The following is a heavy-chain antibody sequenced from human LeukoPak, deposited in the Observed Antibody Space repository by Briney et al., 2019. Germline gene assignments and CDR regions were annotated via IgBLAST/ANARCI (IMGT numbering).Heavy chain of an antibody. CDR3: AGAYSSSSPFDY. CDR2: IYYSGST. J-gene: IGHJ4*02. CDR1: GGSISSSSYY. D-gene: IGHD6-6*01. V-gene: IGHV4-39*07. Sequence: SETLSLTCTVSGGSISSSSYYWGCIRQPPGKGLEWIGNIYYSGSTYYNPSLRSRVTISVDTSKNQFSLKLSSVTAADTALYYCAGAYSSSSPFDYWGQGTLVTVSS.